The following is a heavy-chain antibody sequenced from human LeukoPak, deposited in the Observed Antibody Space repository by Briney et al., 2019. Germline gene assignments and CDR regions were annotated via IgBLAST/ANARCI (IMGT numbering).Heavy chain of an antibody. J-gene: IGHJ5*02. Sequence: SETLSLTCTASGGSISSYYWSWIRQPPGKGLEWIGYIYYSGSTNYNPSLKSRVTISVDTSKNQFSLKLSSVTAADTAVYYCARGSYGSGSYLGLNWFDPWGQGTLVTVSS. D-gene: IGHD3-10*01. CDR1: GGSISSYY. CDR2: IYYSGST. V-gene: IGHV4-59*01. CDR3: ARGSYGSGSYLGLNWFDP.